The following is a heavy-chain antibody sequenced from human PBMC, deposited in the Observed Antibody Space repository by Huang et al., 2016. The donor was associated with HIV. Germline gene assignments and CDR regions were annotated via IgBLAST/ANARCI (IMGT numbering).Heavy chain of an antibody. V-gene: IGHV4-34*01. CDR2: INHSGRT. J-gene: IGHJ3*02. CDR3: ARERMMSWLDDHDAFDI. Sequence: QVQLQQWGAGLLKPSETLSLTCAVYGGSFSGYYWSWIRQSPGKGLEWSGEINHSGRTNYNPSRKSRLTISVDTSKNQFSLKLSSVTAADTAVYYCARERMMSWLDDHDAFDIWGQGTMVTVSS. CDR1: GGSFSGYY. D-gene: IGHD1-1*01.